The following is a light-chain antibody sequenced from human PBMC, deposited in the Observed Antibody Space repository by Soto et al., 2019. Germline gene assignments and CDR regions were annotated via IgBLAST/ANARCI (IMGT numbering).Light chain of an antibody. J-gene: IGKJ5*01. V-gene: IGKV3-20*01. CDR1: QSVSNNY. Sequence: EIVLTQSPDTLSLSPGDSATLSCRASQSVSNNYLAWYHQKPGRAPRLLIYGASNRATGIPDRFSGSGSGTDFTLTISRLEPEDFAVFFCQQYDDSITFGQGTRLEIE. CDR2: GAS. CDR3: QQYDDSIT.